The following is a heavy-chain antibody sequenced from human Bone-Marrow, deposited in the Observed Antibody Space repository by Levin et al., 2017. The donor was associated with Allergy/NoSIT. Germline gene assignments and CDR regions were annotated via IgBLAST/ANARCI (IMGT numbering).Heavy chain of an antibody. J-gene: IGHJ6*03. CDR1: GGSISSGGYY. CDR2: IYYSGST. CDR3: ARDSSGGSCYFRPTRYYYMDV. Sequence: SETLSLTCTVSGGSISSGGYYWSWIRQHPGKGLEWIGYIYYSGSTYYNPSLKSRVTISVDTYKNQFSLKLSSVTAADTAVYYCARDSSGGSCYFRPTRYYYMDVWGKGTTVTVSS. D-gene: IGHD2-15*01. V-gene: IGHV4-31*03.